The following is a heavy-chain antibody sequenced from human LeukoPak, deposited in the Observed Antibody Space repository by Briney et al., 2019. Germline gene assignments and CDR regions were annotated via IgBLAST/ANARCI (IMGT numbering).Heavy chain of an antibody. D-gene: IGHD3-22*01. J-gene: IGHJ4*02. Sequence: GGSLRLSCAASGFTFSSYAMSWVRQAPGKGLEWVSAISGSGGSTYFADSVKGRFTISRDNSKNTLYLQMNSLRAEDTAVYYCAKERYYYDSGGLDYWGQGTLVTVSS. CDR1: GFTFSSYA. V-gene: IGHV3-23*01. CDR2: ISGSGGST. CDR3: AKERYYYDSGGLDY.